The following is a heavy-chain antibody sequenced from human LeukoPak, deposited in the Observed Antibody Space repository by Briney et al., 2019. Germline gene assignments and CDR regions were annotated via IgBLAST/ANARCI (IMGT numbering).Heavy chain of an antibody. CDR3: AKTASSSGE. Sequence: AGSLRLSCAASGFTFSTTGMSWVRQAPGKGLEWVSGISGNSDKTYYTDSVKGRFSVFRDNSRNTLYLQMNNVRVEDTALYYCAKTASSSGEWGQGTLVTVSS. CDR1: GFTFSTTG. V-gene: IGHV3-23*01. D-gene: IGHD6-6*01. CDR2: ISGNSDKT. J-gene: IGHJ4*02.